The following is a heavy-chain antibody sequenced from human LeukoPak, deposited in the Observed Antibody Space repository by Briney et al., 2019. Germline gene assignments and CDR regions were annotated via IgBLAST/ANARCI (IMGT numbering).Heavy chain of an antibody. V-gene: IGHV3-33*01. CDR2: IWYDGFNK. CDR1: GFTFSSYV. D-gene: IGHD7-27*01. CDR3: ARDLGNWGWNDF. J-gene: IGHJ4*02. Sequence: GGSLRRSCAASGFTFSSYVMHWVRQAPGKGLEWVAVIWYDGFNKYYADSVKGRFTISRDNSKNTLYLQMNSLRAEDTAVYYCARDLGNWGWNDFWGQGTLVTVSS.